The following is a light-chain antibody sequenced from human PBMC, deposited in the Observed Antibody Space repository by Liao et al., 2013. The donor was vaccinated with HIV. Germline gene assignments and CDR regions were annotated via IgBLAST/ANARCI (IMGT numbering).Light chain of an antibody. V-gene: IGLV3-21*04. CDR2: HDS. CDR3: QLWDSRSDSRV. J-gene: IGLJ3*02. CDR1: NIGSNS. Sequence: SYVLTQPPSVSVAPGKTARITCGGNNIGSNSVHWYQQKPGQAPVLVIFHDSDRPSGISERLSGSNSGNTATLTISRVEAGDEADYYCQLWDSRSDSRVFGGGTKLTVL.